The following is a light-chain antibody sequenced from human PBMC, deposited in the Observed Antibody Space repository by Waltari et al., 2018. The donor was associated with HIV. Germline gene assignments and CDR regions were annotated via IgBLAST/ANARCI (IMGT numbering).Light chain of an antibody. V-gene: IGLV4-69*01. CDR2: VNSDGSH. CDR1: SGHSTDA. J-gene: IGLJ2*01. Sequence: QLALNPSPSASDSLGASVKLTCSLSSGHSTDAIAWHQQQPPKGPRLLMKVNSDGSHNKRDEIPDRFSGSSSGAERYLTISSLQYEDEADYYCQTWGAGIQVFGGGTKLTVL. CDR3: QTWGAGIQV.